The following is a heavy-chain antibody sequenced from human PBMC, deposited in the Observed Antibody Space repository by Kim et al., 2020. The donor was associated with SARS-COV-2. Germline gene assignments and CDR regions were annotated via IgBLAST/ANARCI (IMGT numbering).Heavy chain of an antibody. Sequence: SETLSLTCTVSGGSISSSSYYWGWIRQPPGKGLEWIGSIYYSGSTYYNPSLKSRVTISVDTSKNQFSLKLSSVTAADTAVYYCASSKSIDYWGQGTLVTVSS. CDR1: GGSISSSSYY. V-gene: IGHV4-39*01. CDR2: IYYSGST. J-gene: IGHJ4*02. CDR3: ASSKSIDY.